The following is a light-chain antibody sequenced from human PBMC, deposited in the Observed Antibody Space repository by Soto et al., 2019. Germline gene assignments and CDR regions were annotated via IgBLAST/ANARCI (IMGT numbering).Light chain of an antibody. J-gene: IGLJ1*01. CDR3: CSYATAYAKV. CDR1: TSDVGFYDY. CDR2: DVT. V-gene: IGLV2-11*01. Sequence: QSALTQPRSVSGSPGQSVTISCTGTTSDVGFYDYVSWYQQHPGKAPKLMIYDVTKRPSGGPDRYTGSKSGNTASLTISALQAEDEDDYGSCSYATAYAKVCGTGTKRTVL.